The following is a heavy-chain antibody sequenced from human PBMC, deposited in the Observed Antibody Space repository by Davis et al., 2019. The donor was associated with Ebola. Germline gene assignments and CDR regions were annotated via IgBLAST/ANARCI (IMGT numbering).Heavy chain of an antibody. V-gene: IGHV5-51*01. D-gene: IGHD1-26*01. CDR1: GYSYITYW. Sequence: GESLKISCKTSGYSYITYWIAWVRQMPGKGLEWMGIIYPDDSDARYSPSFQGQVTISADKSISTVYLQWSSLKASDTAMYFCAKGRGPYRRGDAFDIWGRGTMVTVSS. CDR3: AKGRGPYRRGDAFDI. CDR2: IYPDDSDA. J-gene: IGHJ3*02.